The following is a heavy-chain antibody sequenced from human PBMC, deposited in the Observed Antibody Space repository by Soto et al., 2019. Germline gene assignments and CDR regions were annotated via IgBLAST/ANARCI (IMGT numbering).Heavy chain of an antibody. Sequence: EVQLVESGGGLVQPGGSLRLSCAASGFTFSSNWMHWVRQGPGKGLVWVSRIDNDGSSRDYADSAKGRFTISRDNAKNTLYLEMSSLRAEDTAVYYCATGSGWYSPDYWGQGTLVTVSS. CDR2: IDNDGSSR. J-gene: IGHJ4*02. CDR1: GFTFSSNW. CDR3: ATGSGWYSPDY. D-gene: IGHD6-19*01. V-gene: IGHV3-74*01.